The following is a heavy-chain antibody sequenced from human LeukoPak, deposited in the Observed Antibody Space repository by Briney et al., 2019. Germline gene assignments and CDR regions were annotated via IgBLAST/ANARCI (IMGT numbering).Heavy chain of an antibody. D-gene: IGHD2-2*02. Sequence: PSETLSLTCAVYGGSFSGYYWSWIRQPPGKGLEWIGEINHSGSTYYNPSLKSRVTISVDRSKNQFSLKLSSVTAADTAVYYCARERRYCSSTSCYSTFDYWGQGTLATVSS. CDR3: ARERRYCSSTSCYSTFDY. V-gene: IGHV4-34*01. CDR1: GGSFSGYY. CDR2: INHSGST. J-gene: IGHJ4*02.